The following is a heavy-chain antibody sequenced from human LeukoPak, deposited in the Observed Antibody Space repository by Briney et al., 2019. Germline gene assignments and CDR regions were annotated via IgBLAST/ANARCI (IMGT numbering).Heavy chain of an antibody. D-gene: IGHD4-11*01. CDR2: IYYSGST. CDR3: ARGGPSNYILKAHFDY. Sequence: SETLSLTCTVSGGSISSYYWSWIRQPPGKGLEWIGYIYYSGSTNYNPSLKSRVTISVDTSKNQFSLKLSSVTAADTAVYYCARGGPSNYILKAHFDYWGQGTLVTVSS. CDR1: GGSISSYY. V-gene: IGHV4-59*01. J-gene: IGHJ4*02.